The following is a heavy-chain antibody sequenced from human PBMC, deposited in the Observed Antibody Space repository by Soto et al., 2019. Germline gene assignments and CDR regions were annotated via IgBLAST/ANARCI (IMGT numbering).Heavy chain of an antibody. Sequence: GSLRLSCAASGFTFSSYAMSWVRQAPGKGLEWVSAISGSGGSTYYADSVKGRFTISRDNSKNTLYLQMNSLRAEDTAVYYCAKDGQRDTMIVVVITFDYWGQGTLVTVSS. V-gene: IGHV3-23*01. CDR3: AKDGQRDTMIVVVITFDY. CDR2: ISGSGGST. D-gene: IGHD3-22*01. J-gene: IGHJ4*02. CDR1: GFTFSSYA.